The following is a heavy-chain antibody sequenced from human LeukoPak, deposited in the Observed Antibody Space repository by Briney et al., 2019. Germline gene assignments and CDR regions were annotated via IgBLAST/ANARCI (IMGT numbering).Heavy chain of an antibody. D-gene: IGHD5-24*01. Sequence: GESLKISCKGSGYSFTSYWIGWVRQMPGKGLEWMGIIYPGDSDTRYSPSFLGHVTMSADKSISTAYLHWNTLKASDTAMYYCAREGTLRYNSMYNQGDYFDYWGQGTLVTVSS. CDR1: GYSFTSYW. V-gene: IGHV5-51*01. CDR2: IYPGDSDT. J-gene: IGHJ4*02. CDR3: AREGTLRYNSMYNQGDYFDY.